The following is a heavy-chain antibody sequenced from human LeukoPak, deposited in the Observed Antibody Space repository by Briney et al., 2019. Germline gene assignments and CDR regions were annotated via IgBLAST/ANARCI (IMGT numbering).Heavy chain of an antibody. J-gene: IGHJ5*01. CDR2: ISWNSGSI. V-gene: IGHV3-9*01. Sequence: PGRSLRLSCAASGLTFASYAMHWVRQIPGKGLEWVSHISWNSGSIEYADSVKGRFTISRDNAKNFLYLQMDSLRPEDTALYYCAKSGLFGTYNWFDSWGQGTRVVVSS. D-gene: IGHD3-16*01. CDR1: GLTFASYA. CDR3: AKSGLFGTYNWFDS.